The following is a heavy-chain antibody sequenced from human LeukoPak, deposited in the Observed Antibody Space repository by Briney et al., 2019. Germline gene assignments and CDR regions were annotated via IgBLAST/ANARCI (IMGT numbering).Heavy chain of an antibody. V-gene: IGHV4-61*08. J-gene: IGHJ3*02. Sequence: SETLSLTCTVSGGSISSGDYYWSWIRQPPGKGLEWIGYIYYSGSTNYNPSLKSRVTISVDTSKNQFSLKLSSVTAADTAVYYCARDSNYYGSGAADAFDIWGQGTMVTVSS. CDR1: GGSISSGDYY. CDR3: ARDSNYYGSGAADAFDI. D-gene: IGHD3-10*01. CDR2: IYYSGST.